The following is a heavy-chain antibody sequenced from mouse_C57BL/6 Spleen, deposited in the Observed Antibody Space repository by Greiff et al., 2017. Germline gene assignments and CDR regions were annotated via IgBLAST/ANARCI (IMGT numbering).Heavy chain of an antibody. Sequence: DVKLQESGGGLVQPGGSMKLSCAASGFTFSDAWMDWVRQSPEKGLEWVAEISNKANNHATYYAESVNGRFTITRDDSKSRFYLQKNSLRAEYTCIYYCTALLPPSYFDYWGQGTTLTVSS. CDR1: GFTFSDAW. J-gene: IGHJ2*01. CDR2: ISNKANNHAT. CDR3: TALLPPSYFDY. V-gene: IGHV6-6*01. D-gene: IGHD2-1*01.